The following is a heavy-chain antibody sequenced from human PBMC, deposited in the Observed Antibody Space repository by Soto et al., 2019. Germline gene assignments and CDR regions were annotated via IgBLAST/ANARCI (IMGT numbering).Heavy chain of an antibody. V-gene: IGHV4-39*01. CDR3: ARLGYGSGCYRFKH. J-gene: IGHJ1*01. D-gene: IGHD6-19*01. Sequence: SETLSLTCTVSGGSISSSSYYWGWIRQPPGKGLEWIGSLYYSGSTYSNPSLKSRVTISVATSKNQFSLKLSSVTAADTAVYYCARLGYGSGCYRFKHWGLVTLVSVS. CDR1: GGSISSSSYY. CDR2: LYYSGST.